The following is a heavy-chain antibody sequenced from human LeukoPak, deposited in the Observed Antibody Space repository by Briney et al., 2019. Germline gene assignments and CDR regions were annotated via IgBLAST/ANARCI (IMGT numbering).Heavy chain of an antibody. CDR3: ASLLVAGVASVDY. V-gene: IGHV3-43*01. Sequence: GSLRLSCATSGFNFDRYTIHWVRQAPGKGLEWVSLAGWAGGTTFYSDSVKGRFTISRDNAKNSMFLQMNSLRAEDTAVYYCASLLVAGVASVDYWGQGTLVTVSS. CDR2: AGWAGGTT. D-gene: IGHD6-19*01. CDR1: GFNFDRYT. J-gene: IGHJ4*02.